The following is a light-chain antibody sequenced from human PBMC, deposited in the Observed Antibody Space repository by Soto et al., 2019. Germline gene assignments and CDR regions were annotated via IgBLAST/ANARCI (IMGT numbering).Light chain of an antibody. CDR2: WAS. V-gene: IGKV4-1*01. CDR3: QQYYRTPRT. J-gene: IGKJ1*01. Sequence: DIVMTQSPDSLAVSLGERATINCKSSQSVLYSPNNKNYLAWYQQKPRQPPKLLIAWASTRESGVPDRFSGSGSRTDFTLTISALQAEDVAVYYCQQYYRTPRTFGQGTKVEIK. CDR1: QSVLYSPNNKNY.